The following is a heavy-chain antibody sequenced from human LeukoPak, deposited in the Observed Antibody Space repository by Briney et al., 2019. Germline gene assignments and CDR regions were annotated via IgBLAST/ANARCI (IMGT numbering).Heavy chain of an antibody. D-gene: IGHD2-15*01. CDR3: ARDNEVAARSFDY. CDR2: IYLYGTT. J-gene: IGHJ4*02. V-gene: IGHV4-4*02. Sequence: SEALSLTCSVSIGSISSSKWWSWVRQSPVKGLEWIGEIYLYGTTNYNPSFTSRVTMSVDRSRNQFSLKLTSVTAADTAMYYCARDNEVAARSFDYWGQGTLVTVSP. CDR1: IGSISSSKW.